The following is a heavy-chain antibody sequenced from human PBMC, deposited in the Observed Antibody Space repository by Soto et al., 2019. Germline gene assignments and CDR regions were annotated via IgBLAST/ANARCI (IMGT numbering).Heavy chain of an antibody. D-gene: IGHD3-10*01. CDR1: GYTFTSYG. J-gene: IGHJ6*02. CDR2: ISAYNGNT. CDR3: ARVSTVWFGAYYYGMDV. V-gene: IGHV1-18*01. Sequence: QVQLVQSGAEVKKPGASVKVSCKASGYTFTSYGINWVRQAPGQGLEWMGRISAYNGNTNYAPKLQGRVTMTADTSTTTAYMELRSLRSDDTAVYYCARVSTVWFGAYYYGMDVWGQGTTGTVSS.